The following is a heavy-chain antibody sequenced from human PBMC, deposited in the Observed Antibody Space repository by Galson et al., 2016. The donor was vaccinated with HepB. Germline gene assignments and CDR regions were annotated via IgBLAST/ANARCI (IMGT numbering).Heavy chain of an antibody. Sequence: SLRLSCAASGFSFSNYAFHWVRQAPGKGLEWLTLISFDGNNQHYADSVKGRLTISRDNSKHTLYLQTNSLRGDDTAVYYCAREEGSFGLDYWGQGTLVTVSS. CDR1: GFSFSNYA. CDR2: ISFDGNNQ. CDR3: AREEGSFGLDY. D-gene: IGHD5-18*01. J-gene: IGHJ4*02. V-gene: IGHV3-30-3*01.